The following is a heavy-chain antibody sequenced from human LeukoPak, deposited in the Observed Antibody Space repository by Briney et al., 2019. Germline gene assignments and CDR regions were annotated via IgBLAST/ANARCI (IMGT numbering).Heavy chain of an antibody. CDR1: GGSISSGGYY. V-gene: IGHV4-31*03. CDR2: IYYSGST. D-gene: IGHD6-6*01. Sequence: SETLSLTCTVSGGSISSGGYYWSWIRQHPGKGLEWIGYIYYSGSTYYNPSLKSRVTISVDTSKNQFSLKLSSVTAADTAVYYRATSYEYSSSEHNWFDPWGQGTLVTVSS. CDR3: ATSYEYSSSEHNWFDP. J-gene: IGHJ5*02.